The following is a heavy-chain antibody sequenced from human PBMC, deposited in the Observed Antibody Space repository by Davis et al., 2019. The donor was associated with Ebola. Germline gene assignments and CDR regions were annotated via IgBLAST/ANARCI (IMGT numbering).Heavy chain of an antibody. CDR1: GYPFSSYS. D-gene: IGHD3-3*01. CDR3: AREHDSWSGYAFDY. J-gene: IGHJ4*02. CDR2: INCGNGNT. Sequence: AASVKVSCKASGYPFSSYSLQWVRQAPGQRLEWMGWINCGNGNTKYSQNFQVRVTITRDTPTSTAYMDLSSLRTEDTAVYYCAREHDSWSGYAFDYWGQGSLVTVSA. V-gene: IGHV1-3*01.